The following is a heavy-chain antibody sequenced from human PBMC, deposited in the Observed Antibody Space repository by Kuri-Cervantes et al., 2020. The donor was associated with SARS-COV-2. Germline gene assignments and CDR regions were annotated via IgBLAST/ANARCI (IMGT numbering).Heavy chain of an antibody. CDR3: ARQRDTAMDTASPFDY. CDR1: GFTFSSYE. J-gene: IGHJ4*02. CDR2: ISSSSSYI. D-gene: IGHD5-18*01. V-gene: IGHV3-21*05. Sequence: GGSLRLSCAASGFTFSSYEMNWVRQAPGKGLEWVSYISSSSSYIYYADSVKGRFTISRDNARNSLYLQMNSLRAEDTAVYYCARQRDTAMDTASPFDYWGQGTLVTVSS.